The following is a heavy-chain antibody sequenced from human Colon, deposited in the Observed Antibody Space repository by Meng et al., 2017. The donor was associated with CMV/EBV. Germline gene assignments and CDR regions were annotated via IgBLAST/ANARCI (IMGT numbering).Heavy chain of an antibody. CDR3: AREQGSWNVIY. V-gene: IGHV3-74*01. J-gene: IGHJ4*02. CDR2: INSAANIT. Sequence: GGSLRLSCAASGFTFSRSWMHWARQAPGKGLVWVSRINSAANITHYAGSVKGRFAISRDNAKNTLYLQMNSLRVEDTAVYYCAREQGSWNVIYWGQGTRVTVSS. D-gene: IGHD1-1*01. CDR1: GFTFSRSW.